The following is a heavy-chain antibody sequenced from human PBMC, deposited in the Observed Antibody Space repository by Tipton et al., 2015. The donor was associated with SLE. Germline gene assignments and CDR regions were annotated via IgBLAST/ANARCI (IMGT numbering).Heavy chain of an antibody. Sequence: SLRLSCAASGFTFSDYYMSWIRQAPGKGLEWVSYISSSSSYTNYADSVKGRFTISRDNAKNSLYLQMNSLRAEDTAVYYCANEVEGVLHYWGQGTLVTVSA. CDR3: ANEVEGVLHY. D-gene: IGHD1-1*01. V-gene: IGHV3-11*03. J-gene: IGHJ4*02. CDR2: ISSSSSYT. CDR1: GFTFSDYY.